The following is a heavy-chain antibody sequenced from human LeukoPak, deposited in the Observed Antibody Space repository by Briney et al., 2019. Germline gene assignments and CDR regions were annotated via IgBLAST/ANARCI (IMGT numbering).Heavy chain of an antibody. V-gene: IGHV1-3*01. CDR2: INAGNGNT. CDR3: ARDRRDCSGGSCYYLLSY. J-gene: IGHJ4*02. D-gene: IGHD2-15*01. Sequence: GASVKVSCKASGYTFTSYAMHWVRQAPGQRLEWMGWINAGNGNTKYSQKFQGRVTITRDTSASTAYMELSSLRSEDTAVYYCARDRRDCSGGSCYYLLSYWGQGTLVTVSS. CDR1: GYTFTSYA.